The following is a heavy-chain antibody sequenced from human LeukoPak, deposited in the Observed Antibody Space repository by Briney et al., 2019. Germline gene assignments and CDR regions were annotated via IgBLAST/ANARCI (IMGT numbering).Heavy chain of an antibody. J-gene: IGHJ4*02. V-gene: IGHV4-39*07. D-gene: IGHD3-10*01. CDR2: IYYSGST. Sequence: SETLSLTCTVSGGSISSSSYYWGWIRQPPGKGLEWIGSIYYSGSTYYNPSLKSRVTISVDTSKNQFSLKLSSVTAADTAVYYCARDRGDYFDSWVQGTLVTVSS. CDR3: ARDRGDYFDS. CDR1: GGSISSSSYY.